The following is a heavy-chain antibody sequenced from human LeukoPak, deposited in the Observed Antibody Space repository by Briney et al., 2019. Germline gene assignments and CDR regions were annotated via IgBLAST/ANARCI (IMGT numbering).Heavy chain of an antibody. J-gene: IGHJ4*02. D-gene: IGHD6-25*01. V-gene: IGHV3-23*01. CDR2: ISGNSPTT. CDR1: GLTLTTFD. Sequence: PGGSLRLSCTASGLTLTTFDMVWVRQAPGRGLEWVSVISGNSPTTIYADSVKGRFSISRDDLKNTIYLQMNSLRAEDTAFYYCAKGAASYSSRYLNRIFDSWGQGTLVTVSS. CDR3: AKGAASYSSRYLNRIFDS.